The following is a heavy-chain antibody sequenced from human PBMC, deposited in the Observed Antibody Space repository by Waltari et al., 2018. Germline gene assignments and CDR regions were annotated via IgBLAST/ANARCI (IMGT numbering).Heavy chain of an antibody. J-gene: IGHJ3*02. D-gene: IGHD5-12*01. CDR1: RFTFSNYW. CDR2: INQDGSEE. V-gene: IGHV3-7*01. Sequence: EVLLVESGGGLVQTGGSLRLSCAASRFTFSNYWMNWVRQAPGKGREVVANINQDGSEEYYVDSVKGRFTISRDNAKNSLYLEMKTLRAEDTAIYYCARTGARWLQFAAFDIWGQGTMVTVSS. CDR3: ARTGARWLQFAAFDI.